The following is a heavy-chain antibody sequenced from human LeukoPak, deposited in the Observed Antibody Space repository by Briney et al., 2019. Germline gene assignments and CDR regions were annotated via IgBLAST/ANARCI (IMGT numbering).Heavy chain of an antibody. CDR3: ARAPTPKHSGYDYVTQPIDY. Sequence: ASETLSLTCTVSGGSISSGGYYWSWIRQHPGKGLEWIGYIYYSGSTYYNPSLKSRVTISVDTSKNQFSLKLSSVTAADTAVYYCARAPTPKHSGYDYVTQPIDYWGQGTLVTVSS. D-gene: IGHD5-12*01. J-gene: IGHJ4*02. V-gene: IGHV4-31*03. CDR2: IYYSGST. CDR1: GGSISSGGYY.